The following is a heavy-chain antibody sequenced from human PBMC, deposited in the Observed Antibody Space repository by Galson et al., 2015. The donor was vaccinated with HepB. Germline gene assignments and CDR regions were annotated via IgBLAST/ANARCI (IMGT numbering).Heavy chain of an antibody. J-gene: IGHJ4*02. V-gene: IGHV3-7*03. CDR1: GFTFSSYW. D-gene: IGHD6-19*01. CDR2: IKQDGIEK. Sequence: SLRLSCAASGFTFSSYWMSWVRQAPGKGLEWVANIKQDGIEKYYVDSVKGRFTISRDNAKNSLYLQMNSLRAEDTAVYYCARDESKHGNSIAVAIDYWGQGTLVTVSS. CDR3: ARDESKHGNSIAVAIDY.